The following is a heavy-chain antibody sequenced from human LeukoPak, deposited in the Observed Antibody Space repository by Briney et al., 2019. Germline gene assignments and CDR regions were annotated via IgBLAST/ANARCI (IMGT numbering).Heavy chain of an antibody. Sequence: SGGSLRLSCAASGFTFSSYWRSWVRQAPGKGLEWVANIKQDGSEKYYVDSVKGRFTISRDNAKNSLYLQMNSLRAEDTAVYYCARSNIVATIDYFDYWGQGTLVTVSS. CDR3: ARSNIVATIDYFDY. D-gene: IGHD5-12*01. J-gene: IGHJ4*02. CDR1: GFTFSSYW. V-gene: IGHV3-7*01. CDR2: IKQDGSEK.